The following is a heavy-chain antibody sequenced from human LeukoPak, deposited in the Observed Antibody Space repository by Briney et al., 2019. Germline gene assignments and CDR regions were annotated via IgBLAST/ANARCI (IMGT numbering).Heavy chain of an antibody. CDR1: GFTFSSYE. CDR3: ARGRVFGGISISPTPNGCYFDY. Sequence: GGSLRLSCAASGFTFSSYEMNWVRQAPGKGLEWVSYISSSGSTIYYADSVKGRFTISRDNAKNSLYLQMNSLRAEDTAVYYCARGRVFGGISISPTPNGCYFDYWGQGTLVTVSS. J-gene: IGHJ4*02. D-gene: IGHD4-23*01. CDR2: ISSSGSTI. V-gene: IGHV3-48*03.